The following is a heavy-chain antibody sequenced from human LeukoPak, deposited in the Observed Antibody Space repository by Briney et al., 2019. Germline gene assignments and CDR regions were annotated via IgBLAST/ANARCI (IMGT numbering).Heavy chain of an antibody. CDR1: GFPLRSYW. CDR3: ARDENCDSRLADY. D-gene: IGHD2-15*01. V-gene: IGHV3-74*01. J-gene: IGHJ4*02. Sequence: TGGSLRLSCAASGFPLRSYWMQWVRQAPGKGLVWVSHINSDGSSASYADSVKGRFTVSRDNAKNTLFLQMNSLRAEDTAVYYCARDENCDSRLADYWGQGTLVTVSS. CDR2: INSDGSSA.